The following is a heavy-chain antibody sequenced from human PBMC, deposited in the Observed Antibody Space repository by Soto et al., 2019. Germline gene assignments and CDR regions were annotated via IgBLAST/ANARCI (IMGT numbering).Heavy chain of an antibody. V-gene: IGHV1-46*04. CDR3: ARGGHVVVVTAALDY. D-gene: IGHD2-21*02. Sequence: QVQLMQSGAEVKKPGASVKVSCKASGDTFTDYYIHWVRQAPGQGLEWMGTVNPSGGHTTYAQHLLGRVTMTRATSTSTLDMELTSLTSDDTAVYYCARGGHVVVVTAALDYWGQVTLVTVSS. CDR2: VNPSGGHT. J-gene: IGHJ4*02. CDR1: GDTFTDYY.